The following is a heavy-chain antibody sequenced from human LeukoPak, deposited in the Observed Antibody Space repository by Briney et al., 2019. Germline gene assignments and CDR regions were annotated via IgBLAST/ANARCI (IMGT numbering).Heavy chain of an antibody. CDR3: ARVRKYSSGSDY. D-gene: IGHD3-22*01. V-gene: IGHV4-39*07. CDR2: IYYSGST. Sequence: SETLSLTCTVSGGSISSSSYYWGWIRQPPGKGREWIGSIYYSGSTYHNPSLKSRVTISVDTSKNQFSLKLSSVTAADTAVYYCARVRKYSSGSDYWGQGTLVTVSS. J-gene: IGHJ4*02. CDR1: GGSISSSSYY.